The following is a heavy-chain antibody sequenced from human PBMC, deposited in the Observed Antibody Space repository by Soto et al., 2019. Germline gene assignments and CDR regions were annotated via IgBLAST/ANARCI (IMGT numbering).Heavy chain of an antibody. V-gene: IGHV3-73*01. J-gene: IGHJ3*02. Sequence: GGSLRLSCAASGFTFSGSAMHWVRQASGKGLEWVGRIRSKANSYATAYAASVKGRFTISRDDSKNTAYLQMNSLKTEDTAVYYCTRVKYYYGSEIDAFDIWGQGTMVTVSS. D-gene: IGHD3-10*01. CDR1: GFTFSGSA. CDR2: IRSKANSYAT. CDR3: TRVKYYYGSEIDAFDI.